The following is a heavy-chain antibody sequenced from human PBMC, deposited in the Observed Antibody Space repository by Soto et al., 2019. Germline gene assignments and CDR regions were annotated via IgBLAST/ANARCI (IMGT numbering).Heavy chain of an antibody. Sequence: EAHLVESGGGLVEPGGSLRLSCVASEFMFTKACMTWVRQVPGKGLEWVGHIQSKTDGGTTDYAAPVKGRFTISRDDSKNTLYLQMNSLKTEDTAVYYCTTGTWIQLWLADYWGQGTLVTVSS. CDR1: EFMFTKAC. CDR2: IQSKTDGGTT. V-gene: IGHV3-15*01. CDR3: TTGTWIQLWLADY. D-gene: IGHD5-18*01. J-gene: IGHJ4*02.